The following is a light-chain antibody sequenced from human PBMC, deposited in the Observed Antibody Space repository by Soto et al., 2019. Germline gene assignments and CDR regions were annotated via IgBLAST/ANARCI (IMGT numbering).Light chain of an antibody. J-gene: IGKJ2*01. Sequence: EIVMTQSPATLSVSPGERATLSCRASQSVSSNLAWYQQKPGQAPRLLIYGASTRATGIPARFSGSGSGTEFTLTISSLQSEDLAVYYCQQYNDWVKTFGQGTKLEIK. CDR1: QSVSSN. CDR3: QQYNDWVKT. V-gene: IGKV3-15*01. CDR2: GAS.